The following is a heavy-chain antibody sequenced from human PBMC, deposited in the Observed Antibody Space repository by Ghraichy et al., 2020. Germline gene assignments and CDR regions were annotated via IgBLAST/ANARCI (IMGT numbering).Heavy chain of an antibody. J-gene: IGHJ4*02. D-gene: IGHD1-14*01. Sequence: ASVKVSCKASGYTFTGYYIHWVRQAPGQGLEWMGWINPNSGVTKYAQMFEGRVTMTRDTSISTAYIELRSLRSDDTAVYFCARVPNTGAFDYWGQGTLVTVSS. CDR1: GYTFTGYY. CDR2: INPNSGVT. CDR3: ARVPNTGAFDY. V-gene: IGHV1-2*02.